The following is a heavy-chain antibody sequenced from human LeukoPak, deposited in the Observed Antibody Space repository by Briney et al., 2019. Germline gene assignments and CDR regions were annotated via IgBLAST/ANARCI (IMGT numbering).Heavy chain of an antibody. V-gene: IGHV4-34*01. CDR1: GGSISSYY. J-gene: IGHJ4*02. Sequence: PSETLSLTCTVSGGSISSYYWSWIRQPPGKGLEWIGEINHSGSTNYNPSLKSRVTISVDTSKNQFSLKLSSVTAADTAVYYCARAWRRQQLVMGGDYWGQGTLVTVSS. D-gene: IGHD6-13*01. CDR3: ARAWRRQQLVMGGDY. CDR2: INHSGST.